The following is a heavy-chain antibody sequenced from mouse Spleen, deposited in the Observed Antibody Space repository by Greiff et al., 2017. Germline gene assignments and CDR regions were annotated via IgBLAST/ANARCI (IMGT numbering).Heavy chain of an antibody. CDR3: ASVQFAY. CDR2: VNPYNGGT. Sequence: DVQLQESGPELVKPGASVKMSCKASGYTFTDYYMDWVKQSHGESFEWIGRVNPYNGGTSYNQKFKGKATLTVDKSSSTAYMELNSLTSEDSAVYYCASVQFAYWGQGTLVTVSA. CDR1: GYTFTDYY. J-gene: IGHJ3*01. V-gene: IGHV1-19*01.